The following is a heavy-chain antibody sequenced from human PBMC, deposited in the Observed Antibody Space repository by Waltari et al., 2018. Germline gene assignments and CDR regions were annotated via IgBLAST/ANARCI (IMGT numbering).Heavy chain of an antibody. CDR3: ASDDYGDLFLDY. D-gene: IGHD4-17*01. Sequence: QLQLQESGPGLVKPSETLSLTCTVSGGSISSSSYYWGWIRQPPGKGLEWIGSIYYSGSTYYNPSLKSRVTISVDTSKNQFSLKLSSVTAADTAVYYCASDDYGDLFLDYWGQGTLVTVSS. CDR1: GGSISSSSYY. J-gene: IGHJ4*02. V-gene: IGHV4-39*07. CDR2: IYYSGST.